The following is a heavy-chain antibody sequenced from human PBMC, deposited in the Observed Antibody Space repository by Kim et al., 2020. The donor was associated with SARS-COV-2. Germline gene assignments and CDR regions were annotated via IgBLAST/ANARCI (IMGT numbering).Heavy chain of an antibody. J-gene: IGHJ4*02. V-gene: IGHV4-34*01. CDR3: ARGRGGISMVVVVITAAEYYFDY. Sequence: HRGRHKYHPSLKSRLTIAGDTSKNQFSLKLTSVTAADTAVYYCARGRGGISMVVVVITAAEYYFDYWGRGSRVTVSS. CDR2: HRGRH. D-gene: IGHD3-22*01.